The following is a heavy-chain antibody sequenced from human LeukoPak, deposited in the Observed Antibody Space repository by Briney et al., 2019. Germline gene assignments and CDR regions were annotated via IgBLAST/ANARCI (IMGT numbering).Heavy chain of an antibody. CDR3: ARKELTYYSYAMDV. V-gene: IGHV3-9*01. Sequence: GGSLRLSCEASGFSFDDYAMYWVRQGPGKGLECVSGISWNSGTIDYADSVKGRFSISRDNAKNCLYLQMNSLRAEDTALYYCARKELTYYSYAMDVWGQGTTVTVSS. J-gene: IGHJ6*02. CDR2: ISWNSGTI. CDR1: GFSFDDYA. D-gene: IGHD1-26*01.